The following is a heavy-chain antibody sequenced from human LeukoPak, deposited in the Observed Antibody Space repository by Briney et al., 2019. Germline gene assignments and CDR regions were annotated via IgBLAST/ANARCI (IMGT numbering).Heavy chain of an antibody. CDR2: ITYDESSK. V-gene: IGHV3-30*02. J-gene: IGHJ4*02. Sequence: GESLRLSCAASGFTFRNFGMHWVRQAPGKGLEWVAFITYDESSKKYAESVKGRFAISRDNSRNTLYLQMNSLGAEDTAVYYCAKDPSTIYSSGLDYWGQGTQVTVAS. CDR3: AKDPSTIYSSGLDY. CDR1: GFTFRNFG. D-gene: IGHD6-19*01.